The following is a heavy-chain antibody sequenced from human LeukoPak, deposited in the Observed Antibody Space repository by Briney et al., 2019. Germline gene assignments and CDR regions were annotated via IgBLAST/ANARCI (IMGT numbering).Heavy chain of an antibody. CDR2: IYYSGST. J-gene: IGHJ4*02. D-gene: IGHD3-22*01. CDR3: ARVAYYYDSSGLNSIYFDY. Sequence: PSETLSLTCTVSGGSISSYYWSWIRQPPGKGLEWIGYIYYSGSTNYNPSLKSRVTISVDTSKNQFSLKLSSVTAADTAVYYCARVAYYYDSSGLNSIYFDYWGQGTLVTVSS. CDR1: GGSISSYY. V-gene: IGHV4-59*01.